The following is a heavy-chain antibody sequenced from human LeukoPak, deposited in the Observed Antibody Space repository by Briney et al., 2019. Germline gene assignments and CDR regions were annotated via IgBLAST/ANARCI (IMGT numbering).Heavy chain of an antibody. CDR1: GYTFTNYY. CDR2: ISAYNGNT. CDR3: ARDKGSSWEGIAVAGY. V-gene: IGHV1-18*04. J-gene: IGHJ4*02. Sequence: ASVKVSCKASGYTFTNYYMHWVRQAPGQGLEWMGWISAYNGNTNYAQKLQGRVTMTTDTSTSTAYMELRSLRSDDTAVYYCARDKGSSWEGIAVAGYWGQGTLVTVSS. D-gene: IGHD6-19*01.